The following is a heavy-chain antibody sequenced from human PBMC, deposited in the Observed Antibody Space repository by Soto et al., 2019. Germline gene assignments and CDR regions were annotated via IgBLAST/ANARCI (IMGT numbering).Heavy chain of an antibody. CDR1: GASFSGCY. J-gene: IGHJ4*02. CDR3: ARGQTSDPWFDF. V-gene: IGHV4-34*01. Sequence: PEELCLSCGGYGASFSGCYWLWMRQPPGKGLEWIGEINPHGGTNYNASLKSRGTISIDPSKTQSYLKLSSVTAADTAFYFCARGQTSDPWFDFLCQGPHVT. CDR2: INPHGGT.